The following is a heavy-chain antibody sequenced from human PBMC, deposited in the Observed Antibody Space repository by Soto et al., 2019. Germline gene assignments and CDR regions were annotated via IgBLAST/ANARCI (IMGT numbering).Heavy chain of an antibody. Sequence: QVQLVQSGAEVKKPGASVKVSCKVSGYTFTSYAMHWVRQAPGQRLEWMGWINAGNGNTKYSQKFQGRVTITRDTSASTAYMELSSLRSEDTAVYYCARDGTRDYVWGSYPHLHPWGQGTLVTVSS. D-gene: IGHD3-16*02. CDR2: INAGNGNT. CDR3: ARDGTRDYVWGSYPHLHP. J-gene: IGHJ5*02. V-gene: IGHV1-3*01. CDR1: GYTFTSYA.